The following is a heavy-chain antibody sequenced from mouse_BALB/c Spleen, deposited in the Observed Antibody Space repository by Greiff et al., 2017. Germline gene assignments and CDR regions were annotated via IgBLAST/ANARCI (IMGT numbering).Heavy chain of an antibody. Sequence: EVQVVESGGGLVKPGGSLKLSCAASGFAFSSYDMSWVRQTPEKRLEWVAYISSGGGSTYYPDTVKGRFTISRDNAKNTLYLQMSSLKSEDTAMYYCARQGVTPGDYWGQGTTLTVSS. CDR3: ARQGVTPGDY. V-gene: IGHV5-12-1*01. CDR2: ISSGGGST. J-gene: IGHJ2*01. D-gene: IGHD2-2*01. CDR1: GFAFSSYD.